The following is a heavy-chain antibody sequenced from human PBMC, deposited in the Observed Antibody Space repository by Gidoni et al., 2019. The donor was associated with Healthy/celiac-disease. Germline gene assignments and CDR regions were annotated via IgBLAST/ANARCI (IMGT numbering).Heavy chain of an antibody. J-gene: IGHJ4*02. V-gene: IGHV3-43*01. D-gene: IGHD3-10*01. CDR1: GFTFDDYT. CDR3: AKEVETYYYGSGKDY. CDR2: ISWDGGST. Sequence: EVQLVESGGVVVQPGGSLRLSCAASGFTFDDYTMHWVRQAPGKGLELVSLISWDGGSTYYADSVKGRFTISRDNSKNSLYLQMNSLRTEDTALYYCAKEVETYYYGSGKDYWGQGTLVTVSS.